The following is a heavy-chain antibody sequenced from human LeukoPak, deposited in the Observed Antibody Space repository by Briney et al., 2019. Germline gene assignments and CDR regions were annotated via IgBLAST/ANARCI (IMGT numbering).Heavy chain of an antibody. J-gene: IGHJ4*02. D-gene: IGHD4-11*01. Sequence: PETLSLTCTVPVGSISPYYWSWIWPPPEKRLGWIGYIYYTGSTNYNPSLKSRVTTSVDTSKNQFSLKLSSVTAADTAVYYCARVGDYNDLVYWGRGTLVTVSS. CDR3: ARVGDYNDLVY. V-gene: IGHV4-59*01. CDR2: IYYTGST. CDR1: VGSISPYY.